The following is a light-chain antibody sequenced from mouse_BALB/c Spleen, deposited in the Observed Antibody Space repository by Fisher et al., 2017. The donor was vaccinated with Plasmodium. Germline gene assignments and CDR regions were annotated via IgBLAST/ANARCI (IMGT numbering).Light chain of an antibody. J-gene: IGKJ1*01. V-gene: IGKV5-43*01. CDR2: YAS. CDR3: WQGTHLWT. Sequence: DIVITQSPATLSVTPGDSVSLSCRASQSISNNLHWYQQKSHESPRLLIKYASQSISGIPSRFSGSGSGTDFTLSVNSVETEDLGLYYCWQGTHLWTFGGGTKLEIK. CDR1: QSISNN.